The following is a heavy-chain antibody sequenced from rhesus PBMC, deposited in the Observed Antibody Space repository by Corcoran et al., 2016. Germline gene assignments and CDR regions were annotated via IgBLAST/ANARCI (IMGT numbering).Heavy chain of an antibody. CDR2: IYGSGGST. J-gene: IGHJ4*01. D-gene: IGHD6-25*01. CDR1: GGSISSSNW. V-gene: IGHV4-93*01. CDR3: ASVVAAAGPDY. Sequence: QVQLQESGPAVVKPSETLSLTCAVSGGSISSSNWWSWIRQSPGKGLEWIGGIYGSGGSTDYNPSLTSRVTISQDTSQNQFSLKLRSVTAADTAVYYCASVVAAAGPDYWGQGVLVTVSS.